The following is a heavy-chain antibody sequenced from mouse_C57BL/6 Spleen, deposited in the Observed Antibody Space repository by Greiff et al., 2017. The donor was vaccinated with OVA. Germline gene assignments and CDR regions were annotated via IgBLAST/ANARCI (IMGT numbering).Heavy chain of an antibody. D-gene: IGHD3-3*01. J-gene: IGHJ2*01. Sequence: EVKLVESGDGLVKPGGSLKLSCAASGFTFSSYAMSWVRQTPEKRLEWVAYISSGGDYIYYADTVKGRFTISRDNARNTLYLQMSSLKSEDTAMYYCTREGPGRSFDYWGQGTTLTVSS. CDR1: GFTFSSYA. CDR3: TREGPGRSFDY. CDR2: ISSGGDYI. V-gene: IGHV5-9-1*02.